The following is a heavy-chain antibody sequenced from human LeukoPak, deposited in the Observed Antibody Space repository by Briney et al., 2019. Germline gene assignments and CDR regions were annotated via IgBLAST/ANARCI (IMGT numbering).Heavy chain of an antibody. Sequence: SETLSLTCAVYGGSFSGYCWSWIRQPPGKGLEWIGEINHSGSTNYNPSLKSRVTISVDTSKNQFSLKLSSVTAADTAVYYCARGFKLWFGESTNFDYWGQGTLVTVSS. V-gene: IGHV4-34*01. D-gene: IGHD3-10*01. CDR3: ARGFKLWFGESTNFDY. CDR2: INHSGST. CDR1: GGSFSGYC. J-gene: IGHJ4*02.